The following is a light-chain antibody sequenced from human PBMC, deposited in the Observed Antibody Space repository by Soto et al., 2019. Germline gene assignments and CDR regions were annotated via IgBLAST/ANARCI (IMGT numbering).Light chain of an antibody. J-gene: IGLJ1*01. CDR1: SRDIGTYNY. Sequence: QSALTQPASVSGSPGQSITISCTGTSRDIGTYNYVSWYQQHPDKAPKLLIYDVSNRPSGVSNRFSGSKSGNTASLTISGLQAEDEADYYCNSYSSSTTVYFFGTGTKLTVL. V-gene: IGLV2-14*01. CDR3: NSYSSSTTVYF. CDR2: DVS.